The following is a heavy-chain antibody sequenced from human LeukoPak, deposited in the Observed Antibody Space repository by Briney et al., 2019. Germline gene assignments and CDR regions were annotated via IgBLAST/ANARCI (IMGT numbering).Heavy chain of an antibody. D-gene: IGHD1-26*01. CDR3: AKAGGREPDY. CDR1: GFPFSSYG. CDR2: IRYDGSNK. V-gene: IGHV3-30*02. Sequence: GGSLRLSCAASGFPFSSYGMHWVRQAPGKGLEWVAFIRYDGSNKYYADSMKGRFTISRDNSKNTLYLQMNSLRAEDTAVYYCAKAGGREPDYWGQGTLVTVSS. J-gene: IGHJ4*02.